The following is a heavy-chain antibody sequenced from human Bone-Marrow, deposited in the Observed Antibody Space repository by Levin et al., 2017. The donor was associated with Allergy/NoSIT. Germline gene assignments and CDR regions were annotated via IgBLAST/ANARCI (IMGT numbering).Heavy chain of an antibody. CDR2: ITGGAATT. J-gene: IGHJ4*02. D-gene: IGHD4-17*01. Sequence: GESLKISCVASGFIFRSFAMSWVRQAPGKGLEWVASITGGAATTYYSDSVKGRFTVSRDNSKNTFFLQMNSLRADDKAVYYCARTKVEGGDYLDYFDFWGQGTLVTVSS. CDR3: ARTKVEGGDYLDYFDF. V-gene: IGHV3-23*01. CDR1: GFIFRSFA.